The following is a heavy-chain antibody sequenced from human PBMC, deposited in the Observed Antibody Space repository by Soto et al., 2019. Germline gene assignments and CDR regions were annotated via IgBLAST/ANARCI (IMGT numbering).Heavy chain of an antibody. CDR3: MNKGGRGAGMDV. CDR2: IYWDDDK. V-gene: IGHV2-5*02. J-gene: IGHJ6*01. CDR1: GFSLSTSAEG. Sequence: QITLKESGPLLVKPTQTLTLTCTFSGFSLSTSAEGVGWIRQPPGKALEWLALIYWDDDKRYSPSLKSRLTIPKDTSKIQLGLPVPTLAPVDTAISYCMNKGGRGAGMDVWGHGTTVTVSS. D-gene: IGHD3-16*01.